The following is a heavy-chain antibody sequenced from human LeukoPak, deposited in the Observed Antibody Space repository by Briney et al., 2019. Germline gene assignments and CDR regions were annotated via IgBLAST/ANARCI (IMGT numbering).Heavy chain of an antibody. J-gene: IGHJ4*02. V-gene: IGHV4-59*01. D-gene: IGHD5-24*01. CDR2: IYYSRST. CDR1: GVSISSYY. Sequence: PSETLSLTCTVSGVSISSYYWSWIRQPPGKGLEWIGYIYYSRSTNYNPSLKSRVTISVDTSKNQFSLKLSSVTAADTAVYYCARVHRDGYKFGPLFDYWGQGTLVTVSS. CDR3: ARVHRDGYKFGPLFDY.